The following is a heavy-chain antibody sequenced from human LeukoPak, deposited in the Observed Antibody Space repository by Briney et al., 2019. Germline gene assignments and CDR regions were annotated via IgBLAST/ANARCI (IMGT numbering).Heavy chain of an antibody. CDR2: IYYSGST. CDR3: AGGPLSGPWDY. CDR1: GGSISSYY. J-gene: IGHJ4*02. Sequence: PSETLSLTCTVSGGSISSYYWSWIRQPPGKGLEWIGYIYYSGSTNYNPSLKSRVTISVDTSKNQFSLKLSSVTAADTAVYYCAGGPLSGPWDYWGQGTLVTVSS. V-gene: IGHV4-59*01. D-gene: IGHD5-12*01.